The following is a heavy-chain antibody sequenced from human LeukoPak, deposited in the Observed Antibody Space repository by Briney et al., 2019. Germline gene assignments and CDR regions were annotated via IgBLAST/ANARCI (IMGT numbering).Heavy chain of an antibody. Sequence: PGGSLRLSCAASGFTFSSYAMSWVRQAPGKGLEWVSAISGSGGSTYYADSVKGRFTISRDNSKNTLYLQMNSLRAEDTAVYYCAKGSITMVRGVTTNWFDPWGQGTLVTVSS. J-gene: IGHJ5*02. CDR1: GFTFSSYA. D-gene: IGHD3-10*01. CDR3: AKGSITMVRGVTTNWFDP. V-gene: IGHV3-23*01. CDR2: ISGSGGST.